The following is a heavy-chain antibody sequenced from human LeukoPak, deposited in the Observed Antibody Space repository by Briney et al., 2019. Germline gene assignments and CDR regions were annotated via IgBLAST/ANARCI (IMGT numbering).Heavy chain of an antibody. J-gene: IGHJ4*02. D-gene: IGHD3-22*01. CDR3: ARDSRRDSSGYSIDY. V-gene: IGHV4-59*01. Sequence: PSETLSLTCTVSGGSISSYYWSWIRQPPGKGREWIGYIYYSGSTNYNPSLKSRVPISVDTSKNQRSLKLSSVTAADTAVYYCARDSRRDSSGYSIDYWGQGTLVTVSS. CDR1: GGSISSYY. CDR2: IYYSGST.